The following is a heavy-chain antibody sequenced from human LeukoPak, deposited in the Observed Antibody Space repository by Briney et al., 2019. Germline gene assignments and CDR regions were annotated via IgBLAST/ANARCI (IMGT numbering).Heavy chain of an antibody. J-gene: IGHJ4*02. CDR3: ARDQGPDY. CDR2: IWYDGSNK. Sequence: GGSLRLSCAASGFTFSSYGMHWFRQAPGKGLEWVAVIWYDGSNKYYADPVKGRFTISRDNSKNSLYLQMNSLRAEDTAVYYCARDQGPDYWGQGTLVTVSS. V-gene: IGHV3-33*01. CDR1: GFTFSSYG.